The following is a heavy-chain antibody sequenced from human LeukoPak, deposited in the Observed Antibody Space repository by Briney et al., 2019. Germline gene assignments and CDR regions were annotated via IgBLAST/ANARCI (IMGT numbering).Heavy chain of an antibody. CDR2: IEQDGSEK. Sequence: PGGSLRLSCAASGFTFSSYWMSWARQAPGKGLEWVANIEQDGSEKYYVDCVKGRFTISRDNAKNSLYLQMDSLRAEDTAVYYCARGYCSGGSCYREYFQRWGQGTLVTVSS. CDR1: GFTFSSYW. V-gene: IGHV3-7*01. CDR3: ARGYCSGGSCYREYFQR. D-gene: IGHD2-15*01. J-gene: IGHJ1*01.